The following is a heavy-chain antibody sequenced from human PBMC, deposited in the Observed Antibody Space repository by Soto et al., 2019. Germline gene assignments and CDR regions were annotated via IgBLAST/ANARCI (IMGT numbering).Heavy chain of an antibody. V-gene: IGHV5-51*01. CDR2: IYPGDSAT. Sequence: PGESLKISCKGSGYIFTNYCIGWVRQMPGKSLEWMRIIYPGDSATRYSPSLQGQVTVPAGWSISTAYLQCSSLKASDTAMYYCATHPYGDYDAMYVWGQVTTVTVS. CDR1: GYIFTNYC. D-gene: IGHD4-17*01. CDR3: ATHPYGDYDAMYV. J-gene: IGHJ6*02.